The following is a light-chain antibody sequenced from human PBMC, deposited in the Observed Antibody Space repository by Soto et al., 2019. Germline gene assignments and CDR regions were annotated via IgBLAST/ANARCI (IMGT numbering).Light chain of an antibody. Sequence: EIVLTQSPGTLSLSPGEGATLSCRASQSVSTNFFAWYQQKPGQAPRLLIYGASTRATGIPDRFSGSGSGTDFTLTISRLEPEDFEVYYCQQYGRTSWTFGQGTKVDI. CDR3: QQYGRTSWT. V-gene: IGKV3-20*01. J-gene: IGKJ1*01. CDR1: QSVSTNF. CDR2: GAS.